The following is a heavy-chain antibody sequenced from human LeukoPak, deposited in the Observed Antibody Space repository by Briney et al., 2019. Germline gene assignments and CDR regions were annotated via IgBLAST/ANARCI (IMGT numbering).Heavy chain of an antibody. D-gene: IGHD3-10*01. V-gene: IGHV3-7*01. J-gene: IGHJ6*03. CDR2: INQDGSEK. CDR1: EFPFSMYW. CDR3: ARVSSKTMVRALITKKNYYYYYMDV. Sequence: GGSLRLSCAASEFPFSMYWMNWVRQAPGKGLEWVANINQDGSEKNYVDSVKGRFTISRDNAKNSLYLQMNSLRAEDTAMYYCARVSSKTMVRALITKKNYYYYYMDVWGKGTTVTISS.